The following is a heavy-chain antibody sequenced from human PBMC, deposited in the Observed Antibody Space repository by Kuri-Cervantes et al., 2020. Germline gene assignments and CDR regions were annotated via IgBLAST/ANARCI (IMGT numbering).Heavy chain of an antibody. D-gene: IGHD6-13*01. CDR3: AKPSWSGYFDY. CDR1: GFTFSRDT. Sequence: GGSLRLSCAASGFTFSRDTMNWVRQAPGKGLEWVSSISPSTTYIYYADSVRGRFTISRDNAKNSLYLQMNSLRAEDTAVYYCAKPSWSGYFDYWGQGTLVTVSS. J-gene: IGHJ4*02. V-gene: IGHV3-21*01. CDR2: ISPSTTYI.